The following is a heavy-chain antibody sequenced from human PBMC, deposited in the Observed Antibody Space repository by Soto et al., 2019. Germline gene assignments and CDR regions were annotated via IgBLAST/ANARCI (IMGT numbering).Heavy chain of an antibody. CDR1: GFMFSDHY. CDR2: TRNKVDSYTT. V-gene: IGHV3-72*01. CDR3: ARRSRGNYLDY. J-gene: IGHJ4*02. Sequence: PGGSLRLSCAASGFMFSDHYMDWVRQAPGKGLEWVGRTRNKVDSYTTEYAASVKGRFTISRDDSKNSLYLQMNSLKTEDTAVYYCARRSRGNYLDYWGQGTLVTVSS. D-gene: IGHD2-2*01.